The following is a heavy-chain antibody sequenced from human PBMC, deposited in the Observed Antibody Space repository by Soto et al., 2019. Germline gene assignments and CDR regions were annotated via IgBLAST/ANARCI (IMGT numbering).Heavy chain of an antibody. CDR2: VYSSGST. V-gene: IGHV4-4*07. CDR1: GGSFSGYY. Sequence: SETLSLTCAVYGGSFSGYYWSWIRQSAGKGLEWIGRVYSSGSTFYNPSLKSRLTMSVDTPNNQFSLKLSSVTAADTAVYSCARDKGDSRIDYWGLGTLVTVSS. D-gene: IGHD3-22*01. CDR3: ARDKGDSRIDY. J-gene: IGHJ4*02.